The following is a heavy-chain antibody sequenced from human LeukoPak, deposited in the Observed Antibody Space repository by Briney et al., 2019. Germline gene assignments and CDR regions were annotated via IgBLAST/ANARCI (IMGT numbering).Heavy chain of an antibody. CDR3: ASGDYSIFDS. D-gene: IGHD4-11*01. J-gene: IGHJ4*02. V-gene: IGHV4-4*07. CDR1: GGSISSYY. Sequence: PSETLSLTCTVSGGSISSYYWSWIRQPAGKGLEWIGRIYNTGSTNYNPSLKSRVTMSVDTSKNQFSLKLSSVTAADTAVYYCASGDYSIFDSWGQGTLVTVSS. CDR2: IYNTGST.